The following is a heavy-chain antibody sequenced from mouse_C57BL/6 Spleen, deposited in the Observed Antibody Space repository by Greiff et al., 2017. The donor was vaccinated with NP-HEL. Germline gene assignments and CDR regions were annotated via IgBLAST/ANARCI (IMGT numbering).Heavy chain of an antibody. D-gene: IGHD2-2*01. CDR1: EYEFPSHD. Sequence: VQLQQSGGGLVQPGESLKLSCESNEYEFPSHDMSWVRKTPEKRLELVAAINSDGGSTYYPDPMARRFIISRDNTKETLYLQMSSLRSEDTALYYWGRHGYDEAWVAYWGQGTLVTVSA. J-gene: IGHJ3*01. CDR2: INSDGGST. V-gene: IGHV5-2*01. CDR3: GRHGYDEAWVAY.